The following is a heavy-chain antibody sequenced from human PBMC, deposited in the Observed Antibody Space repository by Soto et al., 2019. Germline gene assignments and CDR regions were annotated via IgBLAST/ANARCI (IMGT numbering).Heavy chain of an antibody. Sequence: EVQLLESGGGLVQPGGSLRLSCAASGFTFSGSAMHWVRQASGKGLEWVGRIRSKANSYATAYAASVKGRFTISRDDSKNTAYLQMNSLKTEDTAVYYCTRQEGDYGVDYWGQGTLVTVSS. CDR1: GFTFSGSA. J-gene: IGHJ4*02. CDR3: TRQEGDYGVDY. V-gene: IGHV3-73*01. CDR2: IRSKANSYAT. D-gene: IGHD4-17*01.